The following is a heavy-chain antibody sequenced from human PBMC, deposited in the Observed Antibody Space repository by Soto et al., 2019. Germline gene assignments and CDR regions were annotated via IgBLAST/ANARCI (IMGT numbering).Heavy chain of an antibody. Sequence: PSGTLSLTCTVSGGSISSYYWGWIREPPGKGLEWIRYIYYSGSTNYNPSLKSRATISVDTSKNQFSLKLSSVTAADTAVYYCARRYSSSFDFWGQGTLVTVSS. V-gene: IGHV4-59*08. CDR3: ARRYSSSFDF. D-gene: IGHD6-13*01. J-gene: IGHJ4*02. CDR1: GGSISSYY. CDR2: IYYSGST.